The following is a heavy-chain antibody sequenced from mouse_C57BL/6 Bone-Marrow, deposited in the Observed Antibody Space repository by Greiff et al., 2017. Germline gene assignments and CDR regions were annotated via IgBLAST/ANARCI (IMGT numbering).Heavy chain of an antibody. J-gene: IGHJ4*01. CDR2: IYPGSGST. CDR3: ARRSSYVGGAMDY. V-gene: IGHV1-55*01. D-gene: IGHD1-1*01. CDR1: GYTFTSYW. Sequence: QVQLQQPGAELVKPGASVKMSCKASGYTFTSYWITWVKQRPGQGLEWIGDIYPGSGSTNYNEKLKSKATLTVDTSSSTAYMQLSSLTSEDSAVYYCARRSSYVGGAMDYWGQGTSVTVSS.